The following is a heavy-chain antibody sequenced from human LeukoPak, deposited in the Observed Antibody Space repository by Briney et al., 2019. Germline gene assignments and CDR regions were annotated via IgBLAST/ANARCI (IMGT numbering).Heavy chain of an antibody. D-gene: IGHD3-10*01. CDR2: IYTSGST. CDR1: GGSINGFY. CDR3: AGTEKRSGYYMDV. J-gene: IGHJ6*03. V-gene: IGHV4-4*07. Sequence: SETLSLTCTVSGGSINGFYWSWIRQPAGKGLEWIGRIYTSGSTNYNPSLKSRVTIPVDTSKNQFSLKLSSVTAADTAVYYCAGTEKRSGYYMDVWGKGTTVTISS.